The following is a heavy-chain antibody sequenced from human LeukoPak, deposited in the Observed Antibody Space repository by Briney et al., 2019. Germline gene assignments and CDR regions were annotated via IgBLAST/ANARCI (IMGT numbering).Heavy chain of an antibody. CDR3: VKRSGLYFDY. V-gene: IGHV3-64D*09. D-gene: IGHD1-26*01. J-gene: IGHJ4*02. CDR2: ISSNGGNT. Sequence: GGSLRLSCSASGFTFSSYAIHWVRQAPGKGLQYVSGISSNGGNTYNADSVKGRFTISRDNSKNTVDLQMSSLRAEDTAVYYCVKRSGLYFDYWGQGTLVTVSS. CDR1: GFTFSSYA.